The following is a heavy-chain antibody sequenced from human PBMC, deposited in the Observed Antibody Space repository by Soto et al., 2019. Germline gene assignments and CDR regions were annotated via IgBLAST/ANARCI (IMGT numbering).Heavy chain of an antibody. D-gene: IGHD2-15*01. Sequence: SETLSLTCAVYGGSFSGYYWSWIRQPPGKGLEWIGEINHSGSTNYNPSLKSRVTISVDTSKNQFSLKLSSVTAADTAVYYCARGNVVVVAVGKGGYYYYMDVWGKGTTVTVSS. CDR3: ARGNVVVVAVGKGGYYYYMDV. V-gene: IGHV4-34*01. CDR1: GGSFSGYY. J-gene: IGHJ6*03. CDR2: INHSGST.